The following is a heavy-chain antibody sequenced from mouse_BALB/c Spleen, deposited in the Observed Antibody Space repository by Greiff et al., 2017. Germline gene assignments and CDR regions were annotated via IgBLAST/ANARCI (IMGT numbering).Heavy chain of an antibody. CDR3: AGDRAYYGNRSAMDD. D-gene: IGHD2-10*01. CDR1: GFTFSSYG. CDR2: INSNGGST. J-gene: IGHJ4*01. Sequence: EVKLQESGGGLVQPGGSLKLSCAASGFTFSSYGMSWVRQTPDKRLELVATINSNGGSTYYPDSVKGRFTISRDNAKNTLYLQMSSLKSEDTAMYNCAGDRAYYGNRSAMDDWGQGTSVTVSS. V-gene: IGHV5-6-3*01.